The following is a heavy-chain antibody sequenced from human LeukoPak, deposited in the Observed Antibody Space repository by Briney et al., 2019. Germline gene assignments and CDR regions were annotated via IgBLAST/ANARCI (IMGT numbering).Heavy chain of an antibody. D-gene: IGHD1-7*01. CDR3: AREVGITGITDAFDI. V-gene: IGHV6-1*01. CDR1: GDSVSSNSGA. CDR2: TYYRSKWDD. Sequence: SQTLSLTCAISGDSVSSNSGAWNWIRQSPSRGLEWLGRTYYRSKWDDDYAVYVKSRITINPDTSKNQFSLQLNSVTPDDTAVYFCAREVGITGITDAFDIWGQGTMVTVSS. J-gene: IGHJ3*02.